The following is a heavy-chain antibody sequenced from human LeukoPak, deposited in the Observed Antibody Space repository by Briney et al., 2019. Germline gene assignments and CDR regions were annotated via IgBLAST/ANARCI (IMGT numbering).Heavy chain of an antibody. CDR2: IYAGGST. CDR1: GFTVSSNY. D-gene: IGHD1-14*01. CDR3: ARGFNRGFDP. V-gene: IGHV3-53*01. J-gene: IGHJ5*02. Sequence: GGSLRLSCVASGFTVSSNYMSWVRQAPGKGLEWVSVIYAGGSTYYADSVKGRFTLSRDNSKNTLYLQMNSLRAEDTAVYYCARGFNRGFDPWGQGTLVTVSS.